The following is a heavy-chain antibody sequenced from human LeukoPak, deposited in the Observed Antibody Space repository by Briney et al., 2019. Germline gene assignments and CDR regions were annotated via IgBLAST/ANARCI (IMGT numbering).Heavy chain of an antibody. CDR3: ARDPVKKAAGSYYYYYYGMDV. CDR2: ISSSSSTI. D-gene: IGHD6-13*01. Sequence: GGSLRLSCAATGFTFSHYSMNWVRQAPGKGLEWVSYISSSSSTIYYADSVKGRFTISRDNAKNSLYLQMNSLRAEDTAVYYCARDPVKKAAGSYYYYYYGMDVWGQGTTVTVSS. CDR1: GFTFSHYS. V-gene: IGHV3-48*01. J-gene: IGHJ6*02.